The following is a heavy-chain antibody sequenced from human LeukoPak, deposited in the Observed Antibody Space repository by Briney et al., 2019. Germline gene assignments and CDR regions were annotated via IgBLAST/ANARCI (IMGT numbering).Heavy chain of an antibody. J-gene: IGHJ4*02. Sequence: SETLSLTCTVSGYSIYSGYYWGWIRQPPGKGLEWIGSIYYSGSTYYNPSLKSRVTISVDTSKNQFSLKLSSVTAADTAVYYCARDRWEGDYYDSSGYRRRGFDYWGQGTLVTVSS. V-gene: IGHV4-38-2*02. D-gene: IGHD3-22*01. CDR1: GYSIYSGYY. CDR3: ARDRWEGDYYDSSGYRRRGFDY. CDR2: IYYSGST.